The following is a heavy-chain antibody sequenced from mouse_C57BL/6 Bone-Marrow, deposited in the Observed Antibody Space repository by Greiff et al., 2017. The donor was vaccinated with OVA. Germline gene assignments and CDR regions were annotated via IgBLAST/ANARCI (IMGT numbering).Heavy chain of an antibody. J-gene: IGHJ1*03. Sequence: EVKLMESGGGLVQPGGSMKLSCVASGFTFSNYWMNWVRQSPEKGLEWVAQIRLKSDNYATHYAESVKGRFTISRDDSKSSVYLQMNNLRAEDTGIYYCTELTGWYFDVWVTGTTVTVSS. CDR3: TELTGWYFDV. CDR2: IRLKSDNYAT. V-gene: IGHV6-3*01. D-gene: IGHD4-1*01. CDR1: GFTFSNYW.